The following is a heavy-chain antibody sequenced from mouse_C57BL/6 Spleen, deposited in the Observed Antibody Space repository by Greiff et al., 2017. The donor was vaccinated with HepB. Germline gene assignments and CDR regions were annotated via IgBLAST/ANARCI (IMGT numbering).Heavy chain of an antibody. CDR3: ARRGIYYDYDDEFAY. Sequence: QVQLQQPGAELVRPGSSVKLSCKASGYTFTSYWMHWVKQRPIQGLEWIGNIDPSDSETHYNQKFKDKATLTVDKSSSTAYMQLSSLTSEDSAVYYCARRGIYYDYDDEFAYWGQGTLVTVSA. CDR2: IDPSDSET. D-gene: IGHD2-4*01. V-gene: IGHV1-52*01. J-gene: IGHJ3*01. CDR1: GYTFTSYW.